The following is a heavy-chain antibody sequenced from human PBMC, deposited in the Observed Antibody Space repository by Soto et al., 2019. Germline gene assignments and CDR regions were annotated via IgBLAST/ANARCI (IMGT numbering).Heavy chain of an antibody. Sequence: VQLVESGGGLVQPGRSLRLSCAASGCTFDDYGMHWVRQAPGKGLVWVSGISWNSGSIGYADSVKGRFTISRDNAKNSLYLQMNSLRAEDTALYYCAKDISSSYDSSGYYYYWGQGTLVTVSS. CDR2: ISWNSGSI. CDR1: GCTFDDYG. CDR3: AKDISSSYDSSGYYYY. V-gene: IGHV3-9*01. J-gene: IGHJ4*02. D-gene: IGHD3-22*01.